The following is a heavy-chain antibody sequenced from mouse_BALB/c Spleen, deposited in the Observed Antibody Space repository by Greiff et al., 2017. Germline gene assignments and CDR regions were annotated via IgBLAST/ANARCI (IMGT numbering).Heavy chain of an antibody. CDR1: GFTFSSYT. CDR3: ASLYYSPFAY. D-gene: IGHD2-12*01. Sequence: DVMLVESGGGLVQPGGSLKLSCAASGFTFSSYTMSWVRQTPEKRLEWVAYISNGGGSTYYPDTVKGRFTISRDNAKNTLYLQMSSLKSEDTAMYYCASLYYSPFAYWGQGTLVTVSA. CDR2: ISNGGGST. J-gene: IGHJ3*01. V-gene: IGHV5-12-2*01.